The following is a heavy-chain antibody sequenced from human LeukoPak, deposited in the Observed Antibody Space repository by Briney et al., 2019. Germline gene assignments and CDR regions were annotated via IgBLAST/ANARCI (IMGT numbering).Heavy chain of an antibody. CDR1: GFTLRNYF. J-gene: IGHJ4*02. Sequence: PGGSLRLSCAGSGFTLRNYFMSWVRQAPGKGLEWVANIKQEGSERNYVDSVKARFTISRDNAQNSLYLQMNTLRAEDTAVYYCARGGGLYSSGYYSGYYFDYWGQGTLVTVSS. CDR3: ARGGGLYSSGYYSGYYFDY. D-gene: IGHD3-22*01. V-gene: IGHV3-7*01. CDR2: IKQEGSER.